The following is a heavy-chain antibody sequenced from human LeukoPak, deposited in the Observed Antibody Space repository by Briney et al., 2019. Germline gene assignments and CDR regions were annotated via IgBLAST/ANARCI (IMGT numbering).Heavy chain of an antibody. CDR2: IYSGGST. J-gene: IGHJ5*02. CDR3: ARATSPIVYGSFDP. D-gene: IGHD2/OR15-2a*01. V-gene: IGHV3-53*01. Sequence: QTGGSLRLSCAASGFTVSSNYMSWVRQAPGKGLEWVSVIYSGGSTYYADSVKGRFTISRDDSKNTLYLQMNSLRAEDTAVYYCARATSPIVYGSFDPWGQGALVTVSS. CDR1: GFTVSSNY.